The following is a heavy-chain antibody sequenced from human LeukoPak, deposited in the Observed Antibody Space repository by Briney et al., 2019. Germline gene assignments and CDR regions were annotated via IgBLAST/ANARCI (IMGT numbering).Heavy chain of an antibody. V-gene: IGHV3-53*01. Sequence: PGGSLRLSCAASGFTVSSNYMGWVRQAPGKGLEYVSVIYSGGNTYYAGSVKGRFTISRDNSKNTVYLQMNSLRAEDTAVFYCVRLVATTGRLYFDYWGQGNLVTVSS. CDR2: IYSGGNT. J-gene: IGHJ4*02. CDR3: VRLVATTGRLYFDY. CDR1: GFTVSSNY. D-gene: IGHD1-1*01.